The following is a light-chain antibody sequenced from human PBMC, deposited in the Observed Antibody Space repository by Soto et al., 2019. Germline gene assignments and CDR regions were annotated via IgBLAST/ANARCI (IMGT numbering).Light chain of an antibody. CDR3: GTWDTRLNARV. Sequence: QSVLTQPASVSGSPGQSITISCTGTSSDVGGYNYVSWYQQHPGKAPKLMIYDNNKRPSGIPDRFSGSKSGTSATLGITGLQTGDEADYYCGTWDTRLNARVFGGGTKLTVL. CDR2: DNN. J-gene: IGLJ3*02. V-gene: IGLV1-51*01. CDR1: SSDVGGYNY.